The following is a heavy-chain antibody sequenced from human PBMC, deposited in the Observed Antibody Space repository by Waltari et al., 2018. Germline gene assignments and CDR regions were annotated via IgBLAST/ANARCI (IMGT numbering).Heavy chain of an antibody. CDR1: GFTFSRYD. CDR2: IGSAGDT. V-gene: IGHV3-13*01. J-gene: IGHJ6*02. Sequence: EVQLVESGGGFVQPGGSLRLSCVASGFTFSRYDLHWVRQAAGKGLEWVSTIGSAGDTYYLGSVKGRFTISRENAENSFYLQMNSLRAEDTAVYFCTRDLVDYGMDVWGQGTTVTVS. CDR3: TRDLVDYGMDV.